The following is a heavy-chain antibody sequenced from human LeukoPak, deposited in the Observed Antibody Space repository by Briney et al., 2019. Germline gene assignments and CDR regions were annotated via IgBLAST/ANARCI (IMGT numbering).Heavy chain of an antibody. V-gene: IGHV4-34*01. CDR1: GGSFSGYY. Sequence: PSETLSLTCAVYGGSFSGYYWSWIRQTPGKGLEWIGEINHSGSTNYNPSLKSRVTISVDTSKNQFSLKLSSVTAADTAVYYCARGRRWLQLNYWGQGTLVTVSS. J-gene: IGHJ4*02. D-gene: IGHD5-24*01. CDR2: INHSGST. CDR3: ARGRRWLQLNY.